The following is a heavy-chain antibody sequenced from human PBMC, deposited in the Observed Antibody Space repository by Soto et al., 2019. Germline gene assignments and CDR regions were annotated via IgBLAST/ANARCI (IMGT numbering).Heavy chain of an antibody. CDR2: IRSKANSYAT. CDR3: TRHIWAPRGMNWFDP. CDR1: GFTFSGSA. D-gene: IGHD2-15*01. V-gene: IGHV3-73*01. J-gene: IGHJ5*02. Sequence: GGSLRLSCAASGFTFSGSAMHWVRQASGKGLEWVGRIRSKANSYATAYAASVKGRFTISRDDSKNTAYLQMNSLKTEDTAVYYCTRHIWAPRGMNWFDPWGQGTLVTVSS.